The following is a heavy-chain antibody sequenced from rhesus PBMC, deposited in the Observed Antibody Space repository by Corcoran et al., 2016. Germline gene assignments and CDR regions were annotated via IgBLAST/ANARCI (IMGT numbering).Heavy chain of an antibody. J-gene: IGHJ4*01. CDR2: IYGSSGSP. V-gene: IGHV4-76*01. CDR1: GGSISSGYD. Sequence: QVQLQESGPGVVKPSETLSLTCAVSGGSISSGYDWRWIRQLPGKGLEWIGYIYGSSGSPNYDPSLKNRVTISKDASKNQFSLKLSSVTAADTAVYYCARGISYYFDYWGQGVLVTVSS. CDR3: ARGISYYFDY. D-gene: IGHD5-42*01.